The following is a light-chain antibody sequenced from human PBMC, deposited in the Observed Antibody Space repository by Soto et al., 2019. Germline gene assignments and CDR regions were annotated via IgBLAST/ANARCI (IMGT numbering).Light chain of an antibody. Sequence: DIQMTQSPSSLSASVGDRVTITCRASQTISNYLNWYQQKPGKAPKLLIYAASSLQSGVPSRFSGSGSGTDFTLTISSLQPEDFATYYCQQIYSTPSTFGPGTKVDIK. CDR2: AAS. J-gene: IGKJ3*01. CDR1: QTISNY. CDR3: QQIYSTPST. V-gene: IGKV1-39*01.